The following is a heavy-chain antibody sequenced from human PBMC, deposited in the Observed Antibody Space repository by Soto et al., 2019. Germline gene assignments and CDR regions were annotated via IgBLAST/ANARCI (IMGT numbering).Heavy chain of an antibody. J-gene: IGHJ3*02. V-gene: IGHV3-7*03. CDR2: IKQDGSEK. Sequence: GGSLRLSCAASGFTFSSYWMSWVRQAPGKGLEWVANIKQDGSEKYYVDSVKGRFTISRDNAKNSLYLQMNSLRAEDTAVYYCARDSSSSWSSGAFDIWGQGTMVTV. CDR1: GFTFSSYW. D-gene: IGHD6-13*01. CDR3: ARDSSSSWSSGAFDI.